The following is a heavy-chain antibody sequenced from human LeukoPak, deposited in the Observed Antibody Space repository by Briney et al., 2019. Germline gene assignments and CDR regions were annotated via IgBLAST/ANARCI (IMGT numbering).Heavy chain of an antibody. CDR2: ISNSSDIL. D-gene: IGHD5-12*01. J-gene: IGHJ4*02. CDR3: ARRVATDFHFDY. Sequence: GGSLRLSCAASEFMFTFYTMNWVRQTPGKGLEWISSISNSSDILYYVDSVEGRFTISRDNAKNLLYLQMNSLRVDDTAVYYCARRVATDFHFDYWGQGTLVTVSS. CDR1: EFMFTFYT. V-gene: IGHV3-48*01.